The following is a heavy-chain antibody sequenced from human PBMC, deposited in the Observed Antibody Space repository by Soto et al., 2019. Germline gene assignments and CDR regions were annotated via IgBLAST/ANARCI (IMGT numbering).Heavy chain of an antibody. CDR2: ISYDGSNK. Sequence: PGGSLRLSCAASGFTFSSYAMHWVRQAPGKGLEWVAVISYDGSNKYYADSVKGRFTISRDNSKNTLYLQMNSLRAEDTAVYYCARDLDYSRSLDYWGQGTLVTVSS. V-gene: IGHV3-30-3*01. J-gene: IGHJ4*02. CDR1: GFTFSSYA. CDR3: ARDLDYSRSLDY. D-gene: IGHD4-4*01.